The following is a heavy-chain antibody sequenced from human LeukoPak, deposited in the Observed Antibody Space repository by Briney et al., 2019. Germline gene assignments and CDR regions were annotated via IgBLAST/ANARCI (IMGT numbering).Heavy chain of an antibody. J-gene: IGHJ4*02. CDR2: SYYSGST. CDR1: ARSISCGDYY. Sequence: PSQTLSLTCTVAARSISCGDYYWGWLRQPPGKGLQWIGYSYYSGSTYYNPSLKSRVTISVDTSKNQFSLKLSSVTAADTAVYYCARDQGDYGTDYWGQGTLVTVSS. V-gene: IGHV4-30-4*01. CDR3: ARDQGDYGTDY. D-gene: IGHD4-17*01.